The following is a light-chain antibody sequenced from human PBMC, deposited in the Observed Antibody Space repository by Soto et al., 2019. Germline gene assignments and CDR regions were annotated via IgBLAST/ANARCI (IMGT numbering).Light chain of an antibody. CDR1: QSVNNN. J-gene: IGKJ5*01. Sequence: EIVLTQSPAPLSVSPGERATLSCRASQSVNNNLAWYQQKPGQPPRLLIYVASTRATGIPARFSGSGSGTEFTLTISSLQSEDFAVYYCQQYDNWPPITFGQGTRLEIK. V-gene: IGKV3-15*01. CDR3: QQYDNWPPIT. CDR2: VAS.